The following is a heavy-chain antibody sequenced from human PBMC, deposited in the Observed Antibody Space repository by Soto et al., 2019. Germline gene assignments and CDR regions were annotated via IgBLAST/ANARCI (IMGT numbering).Heavy chain of an antibody. CDR1: GYTFTSYY. CDR3: ARVYCSGGSCYSIDY. CDR2: INPSGGSS. Sequence: ASVKVSCKASGYTFTSYYMHWVRQAPGQGLEWMGIINPSGGSSSYAQKFQGRVTMTRDTSTSTVYMELSSLRSEHTAVYYCARVYCSGGSCYSIDYWGQGTLVTVSS. D-gene: IGHD2-15*01. V-gene: IGHV1-46*03. J-gene: IGHJ4*02.